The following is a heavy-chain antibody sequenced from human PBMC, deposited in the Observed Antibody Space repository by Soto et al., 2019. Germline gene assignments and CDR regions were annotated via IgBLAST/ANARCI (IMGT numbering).Heavy chain of an antibody. CDR2: IFSNDEK. CDR1: GFSLSNARMG. J-gene: IGHJ1*01. CDR3: ARTRGTTGPDRGGYFQH. Sequence: QVTLKESGPVLVKPTETLTLTCTVSGFSLSNARMGVSWIRQPPGKALEWLAHIFSNDEKSYSTSLKSRLTISKDTSKSQVVLTMTNMDPVDTATYYCARTRGTTGPDRGGYFQHWGQGTLVTVSS. D-gene: IGHD1-1*01. V-gene: IGHV2-26*01.